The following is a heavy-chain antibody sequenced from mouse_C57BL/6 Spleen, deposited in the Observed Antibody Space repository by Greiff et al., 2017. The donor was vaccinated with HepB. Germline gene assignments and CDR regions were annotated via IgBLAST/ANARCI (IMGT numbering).Heavy chain of an antibody. V-gene: IGHV5-9*01. CDR1: GFTFSSYT. CDR3: ARHQRYYCSTWFAY. J-gene: IGHJ3*01. Sequence: EVQGVESGGGLVKPGGSLKLSCAASGFTFSSYTMSWVRQTPEKRLEWVATISGGGGNTYYPDSVKGRFTISRDNAKNTLYLQMSSLRSEDTALYYCARHQRYYCSTWFAYWGQGTLVTVSA. CDR2: ISGGGGNT. D-gene: IGHD1-1*01.